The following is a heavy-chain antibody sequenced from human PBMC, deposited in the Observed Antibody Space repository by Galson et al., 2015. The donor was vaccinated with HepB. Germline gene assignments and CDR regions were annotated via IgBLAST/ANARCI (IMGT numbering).Heavy chain of an antibody. CDR3: ARDSGYSYGSSFDY. D-gene: IGHD5-18*01. J-gene: IGHJ4*02. CDR2: ISYDGSKK. V-gene: IGHV3-30-3*01. Sequence: SLRLSCAASGFTFSSYAMHWVRQAPGKGLEWVAVISYDGSKKYYADSVKGRFTISRDNSKNTLCLQMNSLRDEDTAVYYCARDSGYSYGSSFDYWGQGTLVTVSS. CDR1: GFTFSSYA.